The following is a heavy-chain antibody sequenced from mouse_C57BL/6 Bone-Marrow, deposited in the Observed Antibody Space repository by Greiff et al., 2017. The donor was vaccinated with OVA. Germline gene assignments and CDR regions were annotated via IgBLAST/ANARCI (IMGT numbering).Heavy chain of an antibody. D-gene: IGHD1-1*01. CDR1: GFTFSSYG. Sequence: EVNVVESGGDLVKPGGSLKLSCAASGFTFSSYGMSWVRQTPDKRLEWVATISSGGSYTYYPDSVKGRFTISRDNAKNTLYLQMSSLKSEDTAMYYCARGDLITTVWRGYYAMDYWGQGTSVTVSS. V-gene: IGHV5-6*01. CDR2: ISSGGSYT. CDR3: ARGDLITTVWRGYYAMDY. J-gene: IGHJ4*01.